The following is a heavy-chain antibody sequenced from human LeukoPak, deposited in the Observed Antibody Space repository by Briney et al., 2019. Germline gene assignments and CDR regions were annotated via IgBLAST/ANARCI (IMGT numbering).Heavy chain of an antibody. V-gene: IGHV3-74*01. J-gene: IGHJ4*02. CDR1: GFTFSNYW. Sequence: QPGGSLRLSCAASGFTFSNYWMHWVRQAPGKGLFWVSRINGDGSSTNYADSVKGRFTISRDNAKNSLYLQMNSLRAEDTAVYYCARGRQSDYWGQGTLVTVSS. CDR3: ARGRQSDY. CDR2: INGDGSST.